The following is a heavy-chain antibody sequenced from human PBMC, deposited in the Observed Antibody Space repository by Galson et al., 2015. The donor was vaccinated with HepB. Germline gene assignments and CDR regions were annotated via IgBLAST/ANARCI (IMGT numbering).Heavy chain of an antibody. V-gene: IGHV3-33*01. D-gene: IGHD5-12*01. Sequence: SLRLSCAASGFTFTDFGMHWVRQAPGKGLEWVALIWFDGTNQYYADSVKGRFTISRDNSKNTLYLQMNSLRSEDTAVYYCASSGYYEGPMYYFDSWGQGTLVTVSS. CDR2: IWFDGTNQ. CDR3: ASSGYYEGPMYYFDS. J-gene: IGHJ4*02. CDR1: GFTFTDFG.